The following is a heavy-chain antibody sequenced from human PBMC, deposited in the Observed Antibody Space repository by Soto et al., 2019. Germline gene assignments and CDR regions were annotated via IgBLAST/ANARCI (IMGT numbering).Heavy chain of an antibody. CDR3: ARIRRAGSSGYYYGWFDP. CDR1: GGSISSSSYY. CDR2: IYFSGST. J-gene: IGHJ5*02. V-gene: IGHV4-39*01. Sequence: QLQLQESGPGLVKPSETLSLTCTVSGGSISSSSYYWGWIRQPPGKGLEWIGGIYFSGSTYYNPSLTSRVTISVDTSKNQFSLKLSSVTAADTAVYYCARIRRAGSSGYYYGWFDPWGQGTLVTVSS. D-gene: IGHD3-22*01.